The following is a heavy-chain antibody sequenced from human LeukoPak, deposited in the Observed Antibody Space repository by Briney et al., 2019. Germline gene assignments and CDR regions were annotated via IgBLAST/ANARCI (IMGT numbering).Heavy chain of an antibody. CDR3: ASWYCSGGGRATSMDV. J-gene: IGHJ6*02. D-gene: IGHD2-15*01. V-gene: IGHV3-21*01. Sequence: GGSLRLSCAASGFTFSSYSMNWVRQAPGKGLEWVSSISSSSSYIYYADSVKGRFTISRDNAKNSLYLQMNSLRAEDTAVYYCASWYCSGGGRATSMDVWGQGTTVTVSS. CDR2: ISSSSSYI. CDR1: GFTFSSYS.